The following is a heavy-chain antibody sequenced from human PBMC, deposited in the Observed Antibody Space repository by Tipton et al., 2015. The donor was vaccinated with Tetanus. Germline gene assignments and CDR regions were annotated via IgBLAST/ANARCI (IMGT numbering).Heavy chain of an antibody. CDR1: GYSFTNYW. J-gene: IGHJ4*02. V-gene: IGHV5-51*01. CDR3: ARHGSARTVTTDQ. Sequence: QLVQSGAEVKKPGESLKISCQGSGYSFTNYWIAWVRQKPGQGPEWLGLIYPDDSDTRYSLSFRGHVTISADKSINTAYLQWSSLQASDTAIYYCARHGSARTVTTDQWGQGTRVTVSS. D-gene: IGHD4-17*01. CDR2: IYPDDSDT.